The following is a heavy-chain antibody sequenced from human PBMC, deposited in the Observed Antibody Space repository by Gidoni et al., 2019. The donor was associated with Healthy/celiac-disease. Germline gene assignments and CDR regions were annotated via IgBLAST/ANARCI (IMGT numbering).Heavy chain of an antibody. CDR1: GFTFSSYA. J-gene: IGHJ4*02. CDR2: ISGSGGST. Sequence: EVQLLESGGGLVQPGGSLRLSCAASGFTFSSYAMSWVRQAPGQGLEWVSAISGSGGSTYYADSVKGRFTISRDNSKNTLYLQMNSLRAEDTAVYYCATDIVVVPALRGTQGDQGNQRSDFDYWGQGTLVTVSS. D-gene: IGHD2-2*01. V-gene: IGHV3-23*01. CDR3: ATDIVVVPALRGTQGDQGNQRSDFDY.